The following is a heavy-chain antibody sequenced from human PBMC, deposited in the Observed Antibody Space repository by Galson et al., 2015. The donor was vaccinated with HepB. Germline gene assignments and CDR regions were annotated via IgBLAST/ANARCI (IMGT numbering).Heavy chain of an antibody. V-gene: IGHV4-31*03. CDR1: GGSISSGGYY. J-gene: IGHJ6*02. CDR3: ARDPQYYYYGMDV. CDR2: IYYSGST. Sequence: TLSLTCTVSGGSISSGGYYWSWIRQHPGKGLEWIGYIYYSGSTYYNPSLKSRVTISVDTSKNQFSLKLSSVTAADTAVYYCARDPQYYYYGMDVWGQGTTVTVSS.